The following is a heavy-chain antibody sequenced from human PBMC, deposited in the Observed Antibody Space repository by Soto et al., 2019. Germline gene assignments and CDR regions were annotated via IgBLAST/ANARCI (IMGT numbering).Heavy chain of an antibody. CDR2: IKQDGSEK. V-gene: IGHV3-7*01. CDR1: GFTFSSYW. D-gene: IGHD3-22*01. Sequence: GGFLRLSCAASGFTFSSYWMSWVRQAPGKGLEWVANIKQDGSEKYYVDSVKGRFTISRDNAKNSLYLQMNSLRAEDTAVYYCARENPSYYYDSSGYPGGDYYGMDVWGQGTTVTVSS. CDR3: ARENPSYYYDSSGYPGGDYYGMDV. J-gene: IGHJ6*02.